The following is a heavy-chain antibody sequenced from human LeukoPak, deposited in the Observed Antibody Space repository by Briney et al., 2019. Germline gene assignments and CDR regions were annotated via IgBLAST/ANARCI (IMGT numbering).Heavy chain of an antibody. CDR1: GFTFSSYG. D-gene: IGHD6-19*01. CDR3: AREYVASGWTDYSYYYGMDV. J-gene: IGHJ6*02. CDR2: ISYDGSNK. Sequence: PGGSLRLSCAASGFTFSSYGMHWVRQAPGKGLEWVAVISYDGSNKYYADSVKGRFTISRDNSKNTLYLQMNSLRAEDTAVYYCAREYVASGWTDYSYYYGMDVWGQGTTVTVSS. V-gene: IGHV3-30*03.